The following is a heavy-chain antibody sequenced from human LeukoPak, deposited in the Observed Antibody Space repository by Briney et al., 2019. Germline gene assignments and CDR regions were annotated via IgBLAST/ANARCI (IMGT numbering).Heavy chain of an antibody. CDR3: AKVATEAYYFDY. J-gene: IGHJ4*02. D-gene: IGHD5-12*01. Sequence: PGGSLRLSCAASGFTFSSYEMNWVRQAPGKGLERVSYIGGFGTTISYADSVKGRFTISRDNAKSSLYLQMSSLRVEDTAVYYCAKVATEAYYFDYWGQGTLVTVSS. CDR2: IGGFGTTI. V-gene: IGHV3-48*03. CDR1: GFTFSSYE.